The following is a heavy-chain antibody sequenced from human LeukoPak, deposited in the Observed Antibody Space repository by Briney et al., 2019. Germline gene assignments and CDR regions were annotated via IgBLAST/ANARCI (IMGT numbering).Heavy chain of an antibody. Sequence: SETLSLTCTVSGGSISSGDYYWSWIRQPAGKGLEWIGRIYSSGSTNYNPSLKSRVTISVDTSKNQFSLKLSSVTAADTAVYYCARDSSGYYYLFDYWGQGTLVTVSS. V-gene: IGHV4-61*02. CDR2: IYSSGST. D-gene: IGHD3-22*01. CDR3: ARDSSGYYYLFDY. J-gene: IGHJ4*02. CDR1: GGSISSGDYY.